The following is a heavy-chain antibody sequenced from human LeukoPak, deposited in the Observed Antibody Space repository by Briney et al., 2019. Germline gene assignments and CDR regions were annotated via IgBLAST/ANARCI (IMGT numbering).Heavy chain of an antibody. CDR1: GYSFTSYW. J-gene: IGHJ6*02. V-gene: IGHV5-51*01. CDR2: IYPGDSDT. D-gene: IGHD6-13*01. Sequence: GESLKISCKGSGYSFTSYWIGWVRQMPGKGLEWMGIIYPGDSDTRYSPSFQGQVTISADKSISTAYLQWSSLKASDTAMYYCARHRGGSWPYYYYYGMDVWGQGTTVTVSS. CDR3: ARHRGGSWPYYYYYGMDV.